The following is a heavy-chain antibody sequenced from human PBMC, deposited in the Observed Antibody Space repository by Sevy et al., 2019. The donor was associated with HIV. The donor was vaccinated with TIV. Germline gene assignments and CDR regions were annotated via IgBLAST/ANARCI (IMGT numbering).Heavy chain of an antibody. J-gene: IGHJ4*02. D-gene: IGHD6-13*01. V-gene: IGHV3-11*06. CDR2: ISSRNTYT. Sequence: GGSLRLSCAASGFTFSDYYMSWIRQAPGKGLEWISYISSRNTYTNYADSVKGLFTISRDNAKNSLYLHMDSLRAEDTAVYYCARARIAASAPYYFDYWGQGTLVTVSS. CDR3: ARARIAASAPYYFDY. CDR1: GFTFSDYY.